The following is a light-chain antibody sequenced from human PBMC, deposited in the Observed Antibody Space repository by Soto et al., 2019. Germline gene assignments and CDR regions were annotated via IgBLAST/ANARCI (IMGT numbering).Light chain of an antibody. V-gene: IGKV3-11*01. J-gene: IGKJ1*01. Sequence: VWTQSPATLSLSPGERATLSCRASQSVSSYLACYQQKPGQAPRLLIYDASNRATGIPARFSGSGSGTEFTLTISSLEPEDFAVYYCQQRSNWPPWTFGQGTKVDI. CDR3: QQRSNWPPWT. CDR2: DAS. CDR1: QSVSSY.